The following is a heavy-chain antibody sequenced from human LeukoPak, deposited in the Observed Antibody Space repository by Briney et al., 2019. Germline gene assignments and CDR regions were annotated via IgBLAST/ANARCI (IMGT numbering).Heavy chain of an antibody. D-gene: IGHD1-14*01. J-gene: IGHJ4*02. CDR3: ARGYNSGYEY. CDR1: GYTFTAFH. CDR2: IKPNNGDT. Sequence: ASVKVSCKASGYTFTAFHLHWVRQAPGQGLEWMGRIKPNNGDTSYAQKFQGRVTKTRDTSLGTIYMELNSLRSDDTAVYYCARGYNSGYEYWGQGTLVTVSS. V-gene: IGHV1-2*06.